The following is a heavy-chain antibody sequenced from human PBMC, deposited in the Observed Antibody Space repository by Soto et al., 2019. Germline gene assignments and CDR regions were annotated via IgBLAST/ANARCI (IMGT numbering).Heavy chain of an antibody. D-gene: IGHD3-3*01. CDR3: AREGRVYDVWSGPFHGGHYFDY. CDR1: GFTFDDYG. Sequence: EVQLVESGGGVVRPGGSLRLSCAASGFTFDDYGMSWVRQAPGKGLEWVSGINWNGGSTGYADSVKGRFTISRDNATNSLSLQMNSLRAEDTALYHCAREGRVYDVWSGPFHGGHYFDYWGQGTLVTVSS. CDR2: INWNGGST. V-gene: IGHV3-20*01. J-gene: IGHJ4*02.